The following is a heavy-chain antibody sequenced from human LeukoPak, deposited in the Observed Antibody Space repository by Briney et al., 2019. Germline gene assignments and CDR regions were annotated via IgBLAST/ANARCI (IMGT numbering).Heavy chain of an antibody. D-gene: IGHD3-9*01. V-gene: IGHV7-4-1*02. J-gene: IGHJ3*02. CDR2: INTNTGNP. Sequence: ASVKVSCKASGYTFTKYAMNWVRQAPGQGLEWMGWINTNTGNPTYAQGFTGRFVFSLDTSVNTAYLQISRLKAEDTAVYYCARTLTGYYRDAFDIWGQGTMVTVSS. CDR1: GYTFTKYA. CDR3: ARTLTGYYRDAFDI.